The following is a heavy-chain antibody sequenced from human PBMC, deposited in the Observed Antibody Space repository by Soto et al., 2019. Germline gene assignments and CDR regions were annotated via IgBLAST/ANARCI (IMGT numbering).Heavy chain of an antibody. D-gene: IGHD3-9*01. CDR1: GFTFSSYA. CDR3: ARDLGNYDILTGYSYYYYYGMDV. CDR2: ISYDGSNK. J-gene: IGHJ6*02. Sequence: PVGSLRLSCAASGFTFSSYAMHWVRQAPGKGLEWVAVISYDGSNKYYADSVKGRFTISRDNSKNTLYLQMNSLRAEDTAVYYCARDLGNYDILTGYSYYYYYGMDVWGQGTTVTAP. V-gene: IGHV3-30-3*01.